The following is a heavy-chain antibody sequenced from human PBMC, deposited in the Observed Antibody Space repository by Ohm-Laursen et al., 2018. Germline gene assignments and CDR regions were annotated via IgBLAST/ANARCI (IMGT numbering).Heavy chain of an antibody. CDR1: GFTFSSYE. V-gene: IGHV3-48*03. D-gene: IGHD3-22*01. CDR3: AKEGEGIFDSSYFFDY. CDR2: ISSSGSTI. Sequence: SLRLSCAASGFTFSSYEMNWVRQAPGKGLEWVSYISSSGSTIHYADSVKGRFTISRDNSKNTLLLQMSWLRAEDTAVYYCAKEGEGIFDSSYFFDYWGQGALVTVSS. J-gene: IGHJ4*02.